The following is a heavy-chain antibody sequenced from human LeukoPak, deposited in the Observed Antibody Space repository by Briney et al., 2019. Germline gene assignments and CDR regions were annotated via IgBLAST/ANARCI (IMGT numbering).Heavy chain of an antibody. D-gene: IGHD6-19*01. Sequence: GGSLRLSCAASGFTFSSYAMHWVRQAPGKGLEWVAVISYDGSNKYYADSVKGRFTISRDNSKNTLYLQMNSLRSEDTAVYYCARRRRMSSGWYGNWFDPWGQGTLVTVSS. V-gene: IGHV3-30-3*01. CDR1: GFTFSSYA. CDR3: ARRRRMSSGWYGNWFDP. CDR2: ISYDGSNK. J-gene: IGHJ5*02.